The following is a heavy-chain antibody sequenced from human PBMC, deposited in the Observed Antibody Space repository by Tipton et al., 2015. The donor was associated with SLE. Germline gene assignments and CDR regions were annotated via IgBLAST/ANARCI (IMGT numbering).Heavy chain of an antibody. CDR3: AREGLYYYGSGSPLDY. CDR2: ISAQGSST. J-gene: IGHJ4*02. D-gene: IGHD3-10*01. V-gene: IGHV3-74*03. CDR1: GFPFTNVW. Sequence: GSLRLSCAASGFPFTNVWMHWVRQAPGKGLVWVSEISAQGSSTTYADSVEGRFSISRDNSKNTLYLQMNSLRAEDTAVYYCAREGLYYYGSGSPLDYWGQGTLVTVSS.